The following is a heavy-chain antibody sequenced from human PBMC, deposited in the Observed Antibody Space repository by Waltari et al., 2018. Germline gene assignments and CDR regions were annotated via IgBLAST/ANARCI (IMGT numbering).Heavy chain of an antibody. CDR3: ATGPGIAAAGSFFDY. CDR1: GYTFTDYY. J-gene: IGHJ4*02. V-gene: IGHV1-69-2*01. Sequence: EVQLVQSGAEVKKPGATVKISCKASGYTFTDYYMHWVQQAPGKGLEGMGRGDPEDGEKKYAEKFQGRVTITADTSTDTAYMELSSLRSEDTAVYYWATGPGIAAAGSFFDYWGQGTLVTVSS. CDR2: GDPEDGEK. D-gene: IGHD6-13*01.